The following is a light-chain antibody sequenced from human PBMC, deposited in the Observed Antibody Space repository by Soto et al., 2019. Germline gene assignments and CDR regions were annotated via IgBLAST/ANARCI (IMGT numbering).Light chain of an antibody. CDR2: DNN. CDR3: GTWDSSLSAVV. Sequence: QSVLTQPPSVSAAPGQRVTISCSGSSSNICNNYVSWFQQLPGTAPKLLIYDNNRRPSGIPDRFSGSKSGTSATLGITRLQTGDEADYYCGTWDSSLSAVVFGGGTKLTVL. V-gene: IGLV1-51*01. CDR1: SSNICNNY. J-gene: IGLJ2*01.